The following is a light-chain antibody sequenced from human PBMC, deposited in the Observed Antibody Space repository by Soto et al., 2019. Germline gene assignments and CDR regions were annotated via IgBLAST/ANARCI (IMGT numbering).Light chain of an antibody. CDR2: DVV. Sequence: QSVLTQPASMSGSPGQSITISCTGTSSDVGGFNSVSWYQLRPGTAPKLILYDVVDRPSGVSYRFSGSKSGNTASLTISGLQAADEADYFCSSYTCTMTNVFGSGTKVTVL. CDR1: SSDVGGFNS. V-gene: IGLV2-14*03. CDR3: SSYTCTMTNV. J-gene: IGLJ1*01.